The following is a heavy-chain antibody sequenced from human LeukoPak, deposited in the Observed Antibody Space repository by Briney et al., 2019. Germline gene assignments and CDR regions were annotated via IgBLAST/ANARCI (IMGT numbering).Heavy chain of an antibody. CDR3: ARVPSPHGLLDAFDI. CDR2: ISSSSSYI. Sequence: GGSLRLSCAASGFTFSSYSMNWVRQAPGKGLEWVSSISSSSSYIYYADSVKGRFTISRDNAKNSLYLQMSSLRAEDTAVYYCARVPSPHGLLDAFDIWGQGTMVTVSS. CDR1: GFTFSSYS. J-gene: IGHJ3*02. D-gene: IGHD6-19*01. V-gene: IGHV3-21*01.